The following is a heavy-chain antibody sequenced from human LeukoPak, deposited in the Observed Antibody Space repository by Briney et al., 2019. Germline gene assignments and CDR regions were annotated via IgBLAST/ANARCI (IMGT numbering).Heavy chain of an antibody. CDR1: GGSIISHY. CDR3: ARDHIVVVPAAMIAFDP. J-gene: IGHJ5*02. Sequence: SETLSLTCTVSGGSIISHYWSWIRQPPGRGLEWIGNIYHSGSASYNPSLESRVTISVDTSKNQFSLKLSSVTAADTAVYYCARDHIVVVPAAMIAFDPWGQGTLVTVSS. V-gene: IGHV4-59*11. D-gene: IGHD2-2*01. CDR2: IYHSGSA.